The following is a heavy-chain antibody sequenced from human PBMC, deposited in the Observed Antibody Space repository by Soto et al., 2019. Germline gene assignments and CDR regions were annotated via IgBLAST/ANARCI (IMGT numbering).Heavy chain of an antibody. CDR2: ISGSGGST. J-gene: IGHJ3*02. Sequence: PGGSLRLSCAASGFTFSSYAMSWVRQAPGKGLEWVSAISGSGGSTYYADSVKGRFTISRDNSKNTLYLQMNSLRAEDTAVYYCAKDGVTMFGVVRLRSAFDIWGQGTMVTVSS. V-gene: IGHV3-23*01. CDR3: AKDGVTMFGVVRLRSAFDI. CDR1: GFTFSSYA. D-gene: IGHD3-3*01.